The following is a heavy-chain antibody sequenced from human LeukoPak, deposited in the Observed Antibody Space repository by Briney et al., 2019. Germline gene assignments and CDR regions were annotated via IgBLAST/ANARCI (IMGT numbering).Heavy chain of an antibody. CDR3: AKDFVRYNIQFDY. V-gene: IGHV3-23*01. D-gene: IGHD1-14*01. CDR2: ISGGGAGT. J-gene: IGHJ4*02. Sequence: GGSLRLSCAASGLSFGFYAMSWVRQAPGKGLEWISSISGGGAGTYYADSVRGRFTISRDNSKNTLYLQMDSLRAEDTALYYCAKDFVRYNIQFDYWGQGALVTVSS. CDR1: GLSFGFYA.